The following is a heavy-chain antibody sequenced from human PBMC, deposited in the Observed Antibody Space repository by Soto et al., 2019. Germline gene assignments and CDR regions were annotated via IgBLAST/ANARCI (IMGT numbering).Heavy chain of an antibody. J-gene: IGHJ4*02. CDR3: ARSATVTTN. CDR1: GFSFSEYV. D-gene: IGHD4-17*01. V-gene: IGHV3-23*01. Sequence: EVQLLESGGGLVQQGGSLRLSCTASGFSFSEYVINWVRQAPGKGLEWVSGVTGSGGSTFYAHSVKGRFTISRENSKNTLYLQMNSLRADDTSVYYCARSATVTTNCGQRTLVTVSS. CDR2: VTGSGGST.